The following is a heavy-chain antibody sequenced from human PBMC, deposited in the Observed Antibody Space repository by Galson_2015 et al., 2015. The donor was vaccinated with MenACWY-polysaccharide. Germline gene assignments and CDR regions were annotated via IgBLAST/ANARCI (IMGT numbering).Heavy chain of an antibody. CDR2: IIPIAGMV. V-gene: IGHV1-69*04. CDR3: ARVDCAGTTCFVAR. Sequence: SVKVSCKASGGSFSDHGFGWVRQAPGQGLEWMGRIIPIAGMVNYAQKFQGRVTITADRSTSTAQLELSSLTSEDTAVYYCARVDCAGTTCFVARWGQGTLVTVSS. D-gene: IGHD3-10*02. J-gene: IGHJ5*02. CDR1: GGSFSDHG.